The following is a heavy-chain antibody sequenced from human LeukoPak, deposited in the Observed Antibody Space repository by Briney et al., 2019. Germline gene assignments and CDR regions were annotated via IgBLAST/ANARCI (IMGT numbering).Heavy chain of an antibody. CDR3: TRSGLRFLDY. CDR1: GGSISSSSYY. D-gene: IGHD5-12*01. J-gene: IGHJ4*02. V-gene: IGHV4-39*01. CDR2: IYYSGST. Sequence: TSETLSLTCTVSGGSISSSSYYWGWIRQPPGKGLEWIGSIYYSGSTYYNPSLKSRVTISVDTSKNQFSLKLSSVTAADTAVYYCTRSGLRFLDYWGQGTLVTVSS.